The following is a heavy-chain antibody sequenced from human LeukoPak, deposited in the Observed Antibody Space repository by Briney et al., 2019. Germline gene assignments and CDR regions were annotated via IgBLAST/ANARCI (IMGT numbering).Heavy chain of an antibody. V-gene: IGHV4-59*08. Sequence: SETLSLTCTVSGDSISSYYWSWIRQPPGKGLEWIGYIYYTGSTNYNPSLKSRVTISVDTSKNQFSLKLSSVTAADTAVYYCARSGYYYYGMDVWGQGTTVTVSS. CDR3: ARSGYYYYGMDV. CDR1: GDSISSYY. J-gene: IGHJ6*02. D-gene: IGHD3-10*01. CDR2: IYYTGST.